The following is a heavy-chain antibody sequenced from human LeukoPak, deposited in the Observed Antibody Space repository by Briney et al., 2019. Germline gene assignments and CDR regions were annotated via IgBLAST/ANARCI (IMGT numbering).Heavy chain of an antibody. CDR2: ISGSGVNT. J-gene: IGHJ6*02. CDR3: AKAVAGTGFYYYGMDV. CDR1: GFTFSNYA. V-gene: IGHV3-23*01. Sequence: GGSLRLSCAASGFTFSNYAMSWVRQAPGKGLEWLSAISGSGVNTFYADSVKGRFTISRDNSKNTLYLQMNSLRAEDTAVYYCAKAVAGTGFYYYGMDVWGQGTTVTVSS. D-gene: IGHD6-19*01.